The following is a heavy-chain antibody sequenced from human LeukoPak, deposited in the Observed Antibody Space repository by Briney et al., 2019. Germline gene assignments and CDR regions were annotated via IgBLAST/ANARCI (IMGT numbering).Heavy chain of an antibody. V-gene: IGHV4-59*08. J-gene: IGHJ4*02. CDR2: IYFSGST. CDR3: ARADNWNDVPFEY. Sequence: SETLSLTCTVSGGCISSYYWSWFRQPPGKGLEWIGYIYFSGSTNYNPSLESRVTISVGTSKNQFSLKVSSVTAADTAVYYCARADNWNDVPFEYWGQGTLVTVSS. D-gene: IGHD1-1*01. CDR1: GGCISSYY.